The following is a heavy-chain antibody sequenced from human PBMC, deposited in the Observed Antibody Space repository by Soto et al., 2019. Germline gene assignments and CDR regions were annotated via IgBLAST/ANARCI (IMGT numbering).Heavy chain of an antibody. Sequence: GESLKISCKVFGDSFTGFWIGWVRQMPGKGLEWVGSIYPRDSDTRYNPSFQGQVTISTDRSTTTAYLQWSSLKASDTAIYYCARQHPLDSRVWYIWGQGTLVTVSS. CDR2: IYPRDSDT. CDR3: ARQHPLDSRVWYI. J-gene: IGHJ4*02. CDR1: GDSFTGFW. D-gene: IGHD6-19*01. V-gene: IGHV5-51*01.